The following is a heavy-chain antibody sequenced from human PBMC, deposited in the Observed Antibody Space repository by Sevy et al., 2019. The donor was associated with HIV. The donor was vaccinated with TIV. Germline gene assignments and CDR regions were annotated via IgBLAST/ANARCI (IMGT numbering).Heavy chain of an antibody. D-gene: IGHD2-15*01. CDR2: INPNSGGT. J-gene: IGHJ6*02. CDR3: ARGRYCSSGSCRYYYYGMDV. CDR1: GYTFTGYY. Sequence: ASVKVSCKASGYTFTGYYMHWVRQAPGQGLEWMGWINPNSGGTNYAQKFQGRVTMTRDTSISTAYMELSRLRSDDTAVYYCARGRYCSSGSCRYYYYGMDVWGQGTTVTVSS. V-gene: IGHV1-2*02.